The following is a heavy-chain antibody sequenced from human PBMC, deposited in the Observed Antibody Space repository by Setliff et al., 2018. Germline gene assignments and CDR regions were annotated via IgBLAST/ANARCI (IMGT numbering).Heavy chain of an antibody. CDR3: ARAGYIYSYYYMDV. CDR1: GGSFSGYY. J-gene: IGHJ6*03. V-gene: IGHV4-34*01. Sequence: SLTCAVYGGSFSGYYWSWIRQPPGKGLEWIGEINHSGSTNYNPSLKSRVTISADTSKNQFSLKLSSVTAADTAVYYCARAGYIYSYYYMDVWGKGTTVTVSS. D-gene: IGHD5-18*01. CDR2: INHSGST.